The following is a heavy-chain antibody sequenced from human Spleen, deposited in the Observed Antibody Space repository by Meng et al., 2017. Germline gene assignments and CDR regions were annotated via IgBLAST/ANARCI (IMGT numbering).Heavy chain of an antibody. D-gene: IGHD3-22*01. V-gene: IGHV5-51*01. CDR1: GYSFTSYW. CDR2: IYPGDSDT. J-gene: IGHJ3*02. CDR3: ARRCLESRYYDSSGLDI. Sequence: GESLKISCKGSGYSFTSYWIGWVRQMPGKGLEWMGIIYPGDSDTRYSPSFQGQVTISADKSISTAYLQWSSLKASDTAMYYCARRCLESRYYDSSGLDIWGQGTMVTVSS.